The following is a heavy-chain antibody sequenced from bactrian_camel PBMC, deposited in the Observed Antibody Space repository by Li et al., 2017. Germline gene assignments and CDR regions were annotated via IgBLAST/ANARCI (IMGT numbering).Heavy chain of an antibody. CDR3: AADVGSMSGNCQPNY. Sequence: HVQLVESGGGSVPAGGSLRLSCAAQGYSGSRYCMAWFRQAPGTEREGVAAIYWRDGSTFYDDSVTDRFTISRDDAKNTMYLQMNNLQPEDTAMYYCAADVGSMSGNCQPNYWGQGTQVTVS. D-gene: IGHD6*01. V-gene: IGHV3S1*01. J-gene: IGHJ4*01. CDR1: GYSGSRYC. CDR2: IYWRDGST.